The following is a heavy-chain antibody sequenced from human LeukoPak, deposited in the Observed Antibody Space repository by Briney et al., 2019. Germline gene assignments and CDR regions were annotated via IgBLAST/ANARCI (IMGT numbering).Heavy chain of an antibody. CDR3: ARHLGELLYPYFDY. V-gene: IGHV4-39*01. D-gene: IGHD1-26*01. CDR2: IYYSGST. CDR1: GGSISSSSYY. Sequence: SETLSLTCTVSGGSISSSSYYWGWIRQPPGKGLEWIGSIYYSGSTYYNPSLKSRVTISVDTSKNQFSLKLSSVTAADTAVYYCARHLGELLYPYFDYWGQGTLVTVSS. J-gene: IGHJ4*02.